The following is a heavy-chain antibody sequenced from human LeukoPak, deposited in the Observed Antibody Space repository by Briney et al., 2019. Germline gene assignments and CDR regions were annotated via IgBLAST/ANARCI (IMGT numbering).Heavy chain of an antibody. Sequence: GGSLRLSCGASGFIFGKYAMSWVRQAPGKGLEWVSGIGSGGVDTIYADSVKGRFTISRDNSKNTLSLRMGSLRADDTAIYFCARYLRDSGTSRVTLDHWGQGTLVIISS. CDR2: IGSGGVDT. V-gene: IGHV3-23*01. D-gene: IGHD2-2*01. J-gene: IGHJ4*02. CDR1: GFIFGKYA. CDR3: ARYLRDSGTSRVTLDH.